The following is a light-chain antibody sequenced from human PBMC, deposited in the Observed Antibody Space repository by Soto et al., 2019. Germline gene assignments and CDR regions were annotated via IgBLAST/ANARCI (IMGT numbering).Light chain of an antibody. CDR2: GAS. CDR1: QSISSN. V-gene: IGKV3-15*01. J-gene: IGKJ2*01. CDR3: QQYNNWPPYT. Sequence: EIVMTQSPATLYVSPGDRATVSCRASQSISSNLAWYQHKPGQAPRLLIYGASTRATGIPDRFSGSGSGAEFTLTISNLQSEDFAVYYCQQYNNWPPYTFGQGPKVDIK.